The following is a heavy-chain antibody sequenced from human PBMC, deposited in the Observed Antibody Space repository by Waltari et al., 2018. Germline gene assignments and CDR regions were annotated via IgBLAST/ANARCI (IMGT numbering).Heavy chain of an antibody. CDR3: ARGRAAAGSLNYFDY. CDR1: GYTFTSYY. V-gene: IGHV1-46*01. J-gene: IGHJ4*02. Sequence: QVQLVQSGAEVKKPGASVKVSCKASGYTFTSYYMHWVRQAPGQGLEWMGIINPSGGSTSYAQKFQGRVTMTRDTSTSTVYMELSSLRSEDTAVYYCARGRAAAGSLNYFDYWGQGTLVTVSS. D-gene: IGHD6-13*01. CDR2: INPSGGST.